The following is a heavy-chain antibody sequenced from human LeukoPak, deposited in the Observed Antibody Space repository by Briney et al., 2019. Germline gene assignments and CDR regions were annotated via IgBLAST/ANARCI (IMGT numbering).Heavy chain of an antibody. Sequence: PSETLSLTCTVSGGSISSYYWSWIRQPPGKGLEWIGYIYYSGSTNYNPSLKSQVTISVDTSKNQFSLKLSSVTAADTAVYYCARRGGQWLVRGDAFDIWGQGTMVTVSS. CDR3: ARRGGQWLVRGDAFDI. CDR1: GGSISSYY. CDR2: IYYSGST. D-gene: IGHD6-19*01. J-gene: IGHJ3*02. V-gene: IGHV4-59*01.